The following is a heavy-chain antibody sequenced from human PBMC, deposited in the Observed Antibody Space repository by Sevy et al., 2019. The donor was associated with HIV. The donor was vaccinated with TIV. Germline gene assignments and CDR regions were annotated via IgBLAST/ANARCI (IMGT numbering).Heavy chain of an antibody. CDR3: ARMSGYCSGGSCHYYYYGMDV. CDR2: MNPNSGNT. J-gene: IGHJ6*02. V-gene: IGHV1-8*01. D-gene: IGHD2-15*01. Sequence: ASVKVSCKASGYTFTSYDINWVRQATGQGLEWMGWMNPNSGNTGYAQKFQGRVTLTRNTSISTAYMELRSLRSEATAVYYCARMSGYCSGGSCHYYYYGMDVWGQGTTVTVSS. CDR1: GYTFTSYD.